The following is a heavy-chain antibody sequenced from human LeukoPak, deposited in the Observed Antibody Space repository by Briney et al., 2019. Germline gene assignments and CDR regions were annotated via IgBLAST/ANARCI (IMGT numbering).Heavy chain of an antibody. CDR1: GYTFTSYY. CDR2: INPSGGST. Sequence: GASVKVSCKASGYTFTSYYMHWVRQAPGQGLEWMGIINPSGGSTSYAQKFQGRVTMTRDTSTSTVYMELSSLRSEDTAVYFCARDSSMVRGVISAFDIWAKGQWSPSLQ. D-gene: IGHD3-10*01. CDR3: ARDSSMVRGVISAFDI. V-gene: IGHV1-46*01. J-gene: IGHJ3*02.